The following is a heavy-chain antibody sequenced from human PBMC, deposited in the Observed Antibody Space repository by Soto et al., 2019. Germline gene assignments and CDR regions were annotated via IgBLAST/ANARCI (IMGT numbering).Heavy chain of an antibody. CDR3: ANTPPGIAAAGTDFRYYYYGMDV. D-gene: IGHD6-13*01. CDR2: ISGSGGST. V-gene: IGHV3-23*01. J-gene: IGHJ6*02. Sequence: GGSLRLSCAASGFTFSSYAMSWVRQAPGKGLEWVSAISGSGGSTYYADSVKGRFTNSRDNSKNTLYLQMNSRRAEDTAVYYCANTPPGIAAAGTDFRYYYYGMDVWGQGTTVTVSS. CDR1: GFTFSSYA.